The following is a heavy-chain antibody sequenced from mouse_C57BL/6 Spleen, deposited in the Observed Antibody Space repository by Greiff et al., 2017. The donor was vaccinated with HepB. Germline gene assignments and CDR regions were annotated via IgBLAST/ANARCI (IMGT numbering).Heavy chain of an antibody. CDR3: ARVFSNAMDY. J-gene: IGHJ4*01. CDR2: ISYDGSN. Sequence: EVKLMESGPGLVKPSQSLSLTCSVTGYSITSGYYWNWIRQFPGNKLEWMGYISYDGSNNYNPSLKNRISITRDTSKNQFFLKLNSVTTEDTATYYCARVFSNAMDYWGQGTSVTVSS. V-gene: IGHV3-6*01. CDR1: GYSITSGYY.